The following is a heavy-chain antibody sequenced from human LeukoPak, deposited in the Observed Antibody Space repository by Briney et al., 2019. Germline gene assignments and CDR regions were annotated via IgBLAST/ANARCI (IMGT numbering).Heavy chain of an antibody. CDR1: GYTFTGYY. CDR2: INPNSGGT. CDR3: ARERCSGGSCYSSEFDP. V-gene: IGHV1-2*02. Sequence: GASVKVSCKASGYTFTGYYMHWVRQAPGQGLEWMGWINPNSGGTNYAQKFQGRVTMTRDTSISTAYMELSRLRPDDTAVYYCARERCSGGSCYSSEFDPWGQGTLVTVSS. J-gene: IGHJ5*02. D-gene: IGHD2-15*01.